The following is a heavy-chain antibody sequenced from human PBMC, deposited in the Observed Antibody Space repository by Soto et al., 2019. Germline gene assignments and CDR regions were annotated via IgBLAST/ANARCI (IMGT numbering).Heavy chain of an antibody. Sequence: EVQLLESGGGLVQPGGSLRLSCAASGFTFSSYAMRWVRQAPGKGLEWVSAISGRGGSTYYADSVKGRFTIARDNSKNTLYLQMNSLRAEDTAVYYCAQPVLDVPAAIDYYYYGMDVWGQGTTVTVSS. CDR3: AQPVLDVPAAIDYYYYGMDV. CDR1: GFTFSSYA. V-gene: IGHV3-23*01. D-gene: IGHD2-2*02. J-gene: IGHJ6*02. CDR2: ISGRGGST.